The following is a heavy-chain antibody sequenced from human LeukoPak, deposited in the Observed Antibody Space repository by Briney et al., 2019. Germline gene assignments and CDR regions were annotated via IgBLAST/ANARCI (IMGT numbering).Heavy chain of an antibody. CDR2: ISYDGSNK. CDR3: AKTKSAAAIGLGVY. V-gene: IGHV3-30*18. D-gene: IGHD2-2*01. J-gene: IGHJ4*02. CDR1: GFTFSSYG. Sequence: HPGGSLRLSCAASGFTFSSYGMHWVRQAPGKGLEWVAVISYDGSNKYYADSVKGRFTISRDNSKNTLYLQMNSLRAEDTAVYYCAKTKSAAAIGLGVYWGQGTLVTVSS.